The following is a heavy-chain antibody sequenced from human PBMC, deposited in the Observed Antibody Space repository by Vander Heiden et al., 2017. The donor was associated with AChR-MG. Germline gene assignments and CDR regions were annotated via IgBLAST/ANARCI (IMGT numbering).Heavy chain of an antibody. D-gene: IGHD3-16*01. J-gene: IGHJ6*03. V-gene: IGHV1-69*01. CDR2: IIPIFGTA. CDR3: ARERGGNGDYVWGYYYYYMDV. CDR1: GGTFSSYA. Sequence: QVQLVQSGAEVKKPGSSVKVSCKASGGTFSSYAISWVRQAPGQGLEWMGGIIPIFGTANYAQKFQGRVTITADESTSTAYMELSSLRSEDTAVYYCARERGGNGDYVWGYYYYYMDVWGKGTTVTVSS.